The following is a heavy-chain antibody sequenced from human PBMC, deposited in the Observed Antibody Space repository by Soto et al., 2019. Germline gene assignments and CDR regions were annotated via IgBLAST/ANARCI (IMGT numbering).Heavy chain of an antibody. V-gene: IGHV4-30-2*01. CDR2: IYHSGST. CDR1: GGSISSGGYS. D-gene: IGHD3-3*01. J-gene: IGHJ4*02. Sequence: SETLSLTCAVSGGSISSGGYSWSWILQPPGKGLEWIGYIYHSGSTYYNPSLKSRVTISVDRSKNQFSLKLSSVTAADTAVYYCARGPSFGRWGQGTLVTVSS. CDR3: ARGPSFGR.